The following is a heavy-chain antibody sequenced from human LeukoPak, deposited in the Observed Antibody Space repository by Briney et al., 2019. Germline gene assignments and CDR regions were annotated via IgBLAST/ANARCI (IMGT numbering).Heavy chain of an antibody. CDR2: ISWDGGST. CDR1: GFTFDDYA. V-gene: IGHV3-43D*03. J-gene: IGHJ4*02. Sequence: GGSLRLSCAVSGFTFDDYAMHWVRQAPGKGLEWVSLISWDGGSTYYADSVKGRFTISRDNSKNSLYLQMNSLRAEDTALYYCAKESKVAGLAGHFDYWGQGTLVTVSS. D-gene: IGHD6-19*01. CDR3: AKESKVAGLAGHFDY.